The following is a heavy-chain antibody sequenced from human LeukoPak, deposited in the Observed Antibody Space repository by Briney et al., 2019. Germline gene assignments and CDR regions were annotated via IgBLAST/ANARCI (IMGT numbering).Heavy chain of an antibody. CDR1: GGSFSGYY. V-gene: IGHV4-34*01. Sequence: SETLSLTCAVYGGSFSGYYWSWIRQPPGKGLEWIGEINHSGSTNYNPSLKSRVTISVDTSKNQFSLKLSSVTAADTAVYYCARGGYCSGGSCYLTWFDPWGQGTLVTVSS. D-gene: IGHD2-15*01. J-gene: IGHJ5*02. CDR2: INHSGST. CDR3: ARGGYCSGGSCYLTWFDP.